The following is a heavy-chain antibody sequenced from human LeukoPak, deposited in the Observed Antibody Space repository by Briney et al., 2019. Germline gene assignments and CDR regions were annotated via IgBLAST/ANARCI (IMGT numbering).Heavy chain of an antibody. CDR1: GGTFSSYA. V-gene: IGHV1-69*04. Sequence: ASVKVSCKASGGTFSSYAISWVRQAPGQGLEGMGRIIPILGIANCAQKFQGRVTITADESTSTAYMELSSLRSEDTAVYYCARDKESARDAFDIWGQGTMVTVSS. CDR2: IIPILGIA. J-gene: IGHJ3*02. CDR3: ARDKESARDAFDI.